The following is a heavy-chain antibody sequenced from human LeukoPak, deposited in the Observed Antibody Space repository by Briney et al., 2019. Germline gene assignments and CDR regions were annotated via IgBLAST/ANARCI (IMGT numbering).Heavy chain of an antibody. V-gene: IGHV3-30*04. CDR1: GYTFSNFA. Sequence: PGASLRLSCEVSGYTFSNFAVNWVRQAPGKGLELVAVISKDGTYNYFSDSVKGLFTVSRDNSKNTAYLQMNSLRAEDTDMYYCTKDDGAYCLTPYSVGLFDFWGPGTLVTVSS. D-gene: IGHD1-26*01. J-gene: IGHJ4*02. CDR3: TKDDGAYCLTPYSVGLFDF. CDR2: ISKDGTYN.